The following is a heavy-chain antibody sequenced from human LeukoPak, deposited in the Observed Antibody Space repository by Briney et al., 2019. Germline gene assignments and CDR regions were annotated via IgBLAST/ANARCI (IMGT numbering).Heavy chain of an antibody. D-gene: IGHD5-18*01. CDR3: ARAWIQLWLGDY. Sequence: PGGSLRLSCAASGFTFSSYAMSWVRQAPGKGLEWVSAISGSGGSTYYADSVKGRFTISRDNSKNTLYLQMNSLRAEDTAVYYCARAWIQLWLGDYWGQGTLVTVSS. J-gene: IGHJ4*02. CDR2: ISGSGGST. V-gene: IGHV3-23*01. CDR1: GFTFSSYA.